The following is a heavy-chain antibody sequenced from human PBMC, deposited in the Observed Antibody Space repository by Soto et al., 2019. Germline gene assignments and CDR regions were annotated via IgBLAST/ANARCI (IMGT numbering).Heavy chain of an antibody. CDR2: ILPQIGT. J-gene: IGHJ4*02. CDR1: GDSFDTTDW. CDR3: ARVRFSETARACFDY. D-gene: IGHD2-21*02. Sequence: VQLQESGPGLVEPSGTLSLTCAVSGDSFDTTDWWSWVRRPPGKGLAWVGEILPQIGTNYNAALKTRVRFSVDKSKGQFSLRLTSVSAADTAVYYCARVRFSETARACFDYWGQGTLVTVS. V-gene: IGHV4-4*02.